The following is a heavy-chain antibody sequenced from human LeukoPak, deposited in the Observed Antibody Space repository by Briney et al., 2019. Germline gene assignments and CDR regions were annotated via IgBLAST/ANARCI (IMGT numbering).Heavy chain of an antibody. CDR1: GGSFSGYY. CDR3: AREVSSGWGWFDP. J-gene: IGHJ5*02. V-gene: IGHV4-34*01. D-gene: IGHD6-19*01. CDR2: INHSGST. Sequence: SETLSLTCAVYGGSFSGYYWSWIRPPPGKGLEWIGEINHSGSTNYNPSLKSRVTISVDTSKNQFSLKLSSVTAADTAVYYCAREVSSGWGWFDPWGQGTLVTVSS.